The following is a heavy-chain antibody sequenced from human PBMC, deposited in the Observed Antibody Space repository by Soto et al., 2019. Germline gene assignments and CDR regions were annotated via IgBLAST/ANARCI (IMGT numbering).Heavy chain of an antibody. D-gene: IGHD6-13*01. CDR1: GGSMRNYF. Sequence: SETLSLTCTVSGGSMRNYFWTWIRQPPGKGLEWIGYIHYSGTTSFFPSYNPSLRSRVTISEDTSKNQFSLKLLSVTTADTAVYFCAAGEASSRNLAPYYLDFWGQGTLVTSP. CDR3: AAGEASSRNLAPYYLDF. CDR2: IHYSGTT. J-gene: IGHJ4*02. V-gene: IGHV4-59*01.